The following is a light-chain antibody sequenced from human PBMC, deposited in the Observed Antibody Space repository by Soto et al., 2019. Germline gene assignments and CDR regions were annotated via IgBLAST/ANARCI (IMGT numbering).Light chain of an antibody. CDR3: QKYSSVPV. V-gene: IGKV1-27*01. J-gene: IGKJ3*01. CDR1: QGIRNF. Sequence: DIQMTQSPTSLSASVGDRVTITCQASQGIRNFVAWYQQKPGKAPKLLIYTASTLQSRVPSRFSGSGSGTDFTLTINSLQPEDVATYSCQKYSSVPVFGPGTKVEIK. CDR2: TAS.